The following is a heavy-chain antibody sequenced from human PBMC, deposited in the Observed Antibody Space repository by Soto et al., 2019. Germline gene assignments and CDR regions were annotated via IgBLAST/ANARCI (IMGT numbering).Heavy chain of an antibody. CDR2: IYHSGNT. CDR3: AREYSSSAGWFDP. V-gene: IGHV4-38-2*02. Sequence: PSETLSLTCAVSDYSIGRGYYWGWIRQPPGGGLEWIGSIYHSGNTHYNPSLRSRVTILADTSKNQFSLKLKSVTAADTAVYFCAREYSSSAGWFDPWGQGAQVTVSS. D-gene: IGHD6-6*01. CDR1: DYSIGRGYY. J-gene: IGHJ5*02.